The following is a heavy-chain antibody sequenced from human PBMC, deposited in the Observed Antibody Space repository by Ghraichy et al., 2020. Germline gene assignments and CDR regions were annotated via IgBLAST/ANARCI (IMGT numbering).Heavy chain of an antibody. V-gene: IGHV4-39*07. J-gene: IGHJ4*02. Sequence: SETLSLTCTVSGGSISSSSYYWGWIRQPPGKGLEWIGSIYYSGSSYYNPSLKSRVTMSVDTSKNQFSLKLSSVTAADTAVYYCARHLSPPYRRRFRSDLSGGFDYWGQGTLVTVSS. CDR2: IYYSGSS. CDR1: GGSISSSSYY. D-gene: IGHD3-10*01. CDR3: ARHLSPPYRRRFRSDLSGGFDY.